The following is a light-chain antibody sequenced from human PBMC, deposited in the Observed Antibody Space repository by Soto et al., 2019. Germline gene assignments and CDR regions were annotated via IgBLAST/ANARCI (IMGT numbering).Light chain of an antibody. CDR1: QSVSNN. CDR3: QQHNQWPIT. Sequence: TQSPGTLSLSPGQRATLSCRAIQSVSNNYLAWYQQKPGQAPRLLIYYISTRATGIPARFSGSGSGTEFTLTINSLQSEDSAVYYCQQHNQWPITFGQGTRLEIK. CDR2: YIS. V-gene: IGKV3D-15*01. J-gene: IGKJ5*01.